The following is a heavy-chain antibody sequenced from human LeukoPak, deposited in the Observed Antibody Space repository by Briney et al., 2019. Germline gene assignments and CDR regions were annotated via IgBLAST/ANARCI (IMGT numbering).Heavy chain of an antibody. CDR2: INPNSGGT. Sequence: VASVKVSCKASGYTFTAYYMHWVRQTPGQGLEWMGRINPNSGGTNYAQKFQGRVTMTRGTSISTAYMELSRLTSDDTAVYYCAREGSQDYSNYFNWFDPWGQGSLVTVSS. V-gene: IGHV1-2*06. D-gene: IGHD4-11*01. CDR3: AREGSQDYSNYFNWFDP. CDR1: GYTFTAYY. J-gene: IGHJ5*02.